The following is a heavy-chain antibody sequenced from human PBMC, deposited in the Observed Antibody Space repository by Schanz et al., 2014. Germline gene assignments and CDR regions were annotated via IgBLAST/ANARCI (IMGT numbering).Heavy chain of an antibody. CDR3: VPMSIAAH. J-gene: IGHJ4*02. D-gene: IGHD6-6*01. V-gene: IGHV3-21*01. Sequence: DVQLLESGGGLVKPGGSLRLSCAASGFSFSTYGMNWVRQAPGKGLEWVSSISSTSSYIFYADSVKGRFTISRDNAKNSLYLQMNSLRAEDTAVYYCVPMSIAAHWGQGTLVTVSS. CDR1: GFSFSTYG. CDR2: ISSTSSYI.